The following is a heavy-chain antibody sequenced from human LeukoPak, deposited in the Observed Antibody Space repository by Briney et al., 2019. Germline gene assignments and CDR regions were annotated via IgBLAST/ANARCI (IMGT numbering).Heavy chain of an antibody. CDR1: GGSISRYY. V-gene: IGHV4-59*08. D-gene: IGHD3-10*01. Sequence: PSETLSLTCTVAGGSISRYYWSWIRQPPGKGLEWIGQIYYSGSTNYNRSLKSRVTISVDTSKNQFSLKVNSVTAADTAVYYCARHGVYGSGSYYWFDPWGQGTLVTVSS. CDR2: IYYSGST. CDR3: ARHGVYGSGSYYWFDP. J-gene: IGHJ5*02.